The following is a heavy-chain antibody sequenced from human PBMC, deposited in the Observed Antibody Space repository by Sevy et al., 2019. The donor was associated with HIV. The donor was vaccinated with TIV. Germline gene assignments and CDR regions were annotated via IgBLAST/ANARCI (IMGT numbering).Heavy chain of an antibody. CDR1: GGSISSGSFY. CDR3: ASDRLGEYSNKPACYFDY. Sequence: SETLSLTCTVSGGSISSGSFYWSWIRQHPGKDLEWVGYIYYTGRTYYKSSLKSRVTISVDTYKNQFSLQLNSVTAADTAVYYCASDRLGEYSNKPACYFDYWGQGTLVTVSS. D-gene: IGHD4-4*01. CDR2: IYYTGRT. V-gene: IGHV4-31*03. J-gene: IGHJ4*02.